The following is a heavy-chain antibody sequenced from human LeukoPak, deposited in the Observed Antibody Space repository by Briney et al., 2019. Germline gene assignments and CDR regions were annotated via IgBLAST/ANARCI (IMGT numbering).Heavy chain of an antibody. V-gene: IGHV1-46*01. Sequence: ASVKVSCKASGYTFTSYYMHWVRPAPGQGLELRGIINPSGGSTSYAQKFQGRVTMTRHTSTSTVYMELRSLRSEDTAVCYCAREGVYYGSGSSNWFDPWGQGTLVPVSS. CDR1: GYTFTSYY. D-gene: IGHD3-10*01. J-gene: IGHJ5*02. CDR3: AREGVYYGSGSSNWFDP. CDR2: INPSGGST.